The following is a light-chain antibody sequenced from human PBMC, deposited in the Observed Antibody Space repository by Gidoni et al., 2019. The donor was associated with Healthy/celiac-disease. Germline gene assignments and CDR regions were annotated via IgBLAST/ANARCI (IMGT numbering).Light chain of an antibody. Sequence: SYVLTQTPSVSVAPGKTARITCGGNNIGSKSVHWYQQKPGQAPLLVIYDDSDRPSGIPERFSGSNSGNTATLTISRVEAGDEADYYCQVWDSSSDHYVFGTGTKVTVL. CDR3: QVWDSSSDHYV. CDR2: DDS. CDR1: NIGSKS. V-gene: IGLV3-21*04. J-gene: IGLJ1*01.